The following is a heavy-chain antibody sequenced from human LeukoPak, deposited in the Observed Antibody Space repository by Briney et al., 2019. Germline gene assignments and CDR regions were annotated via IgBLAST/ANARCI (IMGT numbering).Heavy chain of an antibody. D-gene: IGHD3-22*01. CDR2: LSGSGGNT. V-gene: IGHV3-23*01. J-gene: IGHJ4*02. Sequence: GGSLRLSCAASGFTFSSFAMSWVRQAPGKGLEWVSALSGSGGNTYYADSVKARFTISRDNAKNSLYLQMNSLRAEDTAVYYCARVDYYDSSGYSLDFWGQGTLVTVSS. CDR3: ARVDYYDSSGYSLDF. CDR1: GFTFSSFA.